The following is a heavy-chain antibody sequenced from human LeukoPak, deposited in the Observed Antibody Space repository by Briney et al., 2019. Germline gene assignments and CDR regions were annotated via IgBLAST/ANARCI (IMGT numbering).Heavy chain of an antibody. CDR3: ARVSEYSGSYYYYYGMDV. CDR1: GFTFSSYA. J-gene: IGHJ6*02. CDR2: ISHGGSEK. V-gene: IGHV3-30-3*01. D-gene: IGHD1-26*01. Sequence: GGSLRLSCSASGFTFSSYAMHWVRQAPGKGLEWVALISHGGSEKYYAASVMGRFTISRDKSRSTVFLQMNSLRAEDTAIYYCARVSEYSGSYYYYYGMDVWGQGTTVTVSS.